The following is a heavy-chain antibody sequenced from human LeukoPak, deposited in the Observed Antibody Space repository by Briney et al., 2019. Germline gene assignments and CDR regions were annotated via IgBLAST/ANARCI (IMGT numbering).Heavy chain of an antibody. Sequence: SETLSLTCTVSGGSIRSYYWSWIRQPAGKGLEGIGRIYTSGSTNYNPYLKSRVTMSVATSKNQFSLKLSSVTAADTAVYYCARGPTYFDWLSPLGFDYWGQGTLVTVSS. J-gene: IGHJ4*02. CDR1: GGSIRSYY. CDR2: IYTSGST. D-gene: IGHD3-9*01. V-gene: IGHV4-4*07. CDR3: ARGPTYFDWLSPLGFDY.